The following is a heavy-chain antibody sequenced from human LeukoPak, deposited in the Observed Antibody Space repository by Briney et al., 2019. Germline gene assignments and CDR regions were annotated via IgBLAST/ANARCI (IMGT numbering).Heavy chain of an antibody. CDR3: ARGRLSRYGMDV. CDR2: INHSGST. CDR1: GGSFGGYY. V-gene: IGHV4-34*01. D-gene: IGHD2-15*01. J-gene: IGHJ6*04. Sequence: PSETLSLTCAVYGGSFGGYYWSWIRQPPGKGLEWIGEINHSGSTNYNPSLKSRVTISVDTSKNQFSLKLSSVTAADTAVYYCARGRLSRYGMDVWGKGTTVTVSS.